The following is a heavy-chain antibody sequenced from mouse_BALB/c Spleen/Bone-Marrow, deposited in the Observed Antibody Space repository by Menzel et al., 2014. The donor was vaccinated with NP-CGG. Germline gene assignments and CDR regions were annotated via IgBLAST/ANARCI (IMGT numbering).Heavy chain of an antibody. D-gene: IGHD2-10*02. J-gene: IGHJ4*01. CDR1: GFSLTSYG. CDR2: IWGDGST. CDR3: AKGEYGKRYYVMDY. V-gene: IGHV2-3*01. Sequence: VKLQESGPGLVSPSQSLSITCTVSGFSLTSYGVSWVRQPPGKGLEWLGVIWGDGSTNYHSALISRLSISKDNSKSQVFLKLNSLQTDDTATYQCAKGEYGKRYYVMDYWGQGTSVTVSS.